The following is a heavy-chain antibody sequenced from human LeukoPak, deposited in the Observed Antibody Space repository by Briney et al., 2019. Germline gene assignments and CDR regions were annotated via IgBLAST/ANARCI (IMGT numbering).Heavy chain of an antibody. CDR2: INPNSGGT. CDR3: ARRYSSGWYPDGRYYFDY. D-gene: IGHD6-19*01. Sequence: ASVKVSXKASGYTFTGYYMHWMRQAPGQGLEWMGWINPNSGGTNYAQKFQGRVTMTRDTSISTAYMELSRLRSDDTAVYDCARRYSSGWYPDGRYYFDYWGQGTLVTVSS. V-gene: IGHV1-2*02. CDR1: GYTFTGYY. J-gene: IGHJ4*02.